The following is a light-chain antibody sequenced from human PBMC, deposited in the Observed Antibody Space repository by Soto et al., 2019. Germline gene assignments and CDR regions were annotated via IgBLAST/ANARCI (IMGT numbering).Light chain of an antibody. CDR1: QGISSY. CDR2: AAS. CDR3: QQNYDTPIT. J-gene: IGKJ5*01. Sequence: IQLTQSPSSLSSSVGDRVTLTCRASQGISSYLAWYKQKPGKAPKLLIYAASTLQSGVPSRFSGSGSGTNFTLTISSLQPGDFATYFCQQNYDTPITFGQGTRLEIK. V-gene: IGKV1-9*01.